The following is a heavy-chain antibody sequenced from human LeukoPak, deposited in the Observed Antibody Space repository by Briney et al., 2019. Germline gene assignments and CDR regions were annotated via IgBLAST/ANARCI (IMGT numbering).Heavy chain of an antibody. CDR3: ASAGVVVVAALGVGSAFDI. D-gene: IGHD2-15*01. CDR2: IIPILGIA. J-gene: IGHJ3*02. Sequence: SVKASCKASGGTFSSYAISWVRQAPGQGLEWMGRIIPILGIANYAQKFQGRVTITADKSTSTAYMELSSLRSEDTAVYYCASAGVVVVAALGVGSAFDIWGQGTMFTVSS. CDR1: GGTFSSYA. V-gene: IGHV1-69*04.